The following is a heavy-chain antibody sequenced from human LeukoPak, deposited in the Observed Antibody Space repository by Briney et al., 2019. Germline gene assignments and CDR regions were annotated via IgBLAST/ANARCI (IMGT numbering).Heavy chain of an antibody. Sequence: SETLSLTCTVSGGSISSYYWSWIRQPPGKGLEWIGYIYYSGSTNYNPSLKSRVTISVDTSKNQFSLKLSSVTAADTAVYYCARDPSGIAAADRFDPWGQGTLVTVSS. D-gene: IGHD6-13*01. CDR1: GGSISSYY. CDR3: ARDPSGIAAADRFDP. CDR2: IYYSGST. J-gene: IGHJ5*02. V-gene: IGHV4-59*01.